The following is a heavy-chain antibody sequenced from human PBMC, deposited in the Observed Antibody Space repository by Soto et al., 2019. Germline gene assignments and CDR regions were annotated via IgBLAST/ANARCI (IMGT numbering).Heavy chain of an antibody. Sequence: GGSLRLSCAASGFTFSDYYMSWIRQAPGKGLEWVSYISSSGSTIYYADSVKGRFTISRDNAKNSPYLQMNSLRAEDTAVYYCARDYDSSGYRPDYYGMDVWGQGTTVTVSS. J-gene: IGHJ6*02. V-gene: IGHV3-11*01. CDR2: ISSSGSTI. CDR1: GFTFSDYY. D-gene: IGHD3-22*01. CDR3: ARDYDSSGYRPDYYGMDV.